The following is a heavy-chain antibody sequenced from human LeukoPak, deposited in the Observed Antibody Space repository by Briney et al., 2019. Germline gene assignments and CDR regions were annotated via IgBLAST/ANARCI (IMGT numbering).Heavy chain of an antibody. D-gene: IGHD1-14*01. CDR2: IWYDGSNK. Sequence: PGGSLRLSCAASGFTFSSYGMHWVRQAPGKGLEWVAFIWYDGSNKYYADSVKGRFTISRDNSKNTLYLQMNSLRAEDTAVYYCAKDSATTLFDYWGQGTLVTVSS. J-gene: IGHJ4*02. CDR1: GFTFSSYG. V-gene: IGHV3-30*02. CDR3: AKDSATTLFDY.